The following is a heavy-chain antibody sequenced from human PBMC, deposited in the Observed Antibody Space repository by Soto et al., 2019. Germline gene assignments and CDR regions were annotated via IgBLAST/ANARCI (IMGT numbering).Heavy chain of an antibody. CDR2: VSWDGGST. J-gene: IGHJ4*02. Sequence: GGSLRLSCAASGFKFDDYTMHWIRQAPGKGLEWVSLVSWDGGSTYYADSVKGRFTISRDNTKNSLYLQMNSLRPEDTALYYCVKDIAVYYFDYWGQGTPATVSS. V-gene: IGHV3-43*01. CDR3: VKDIAVYYFDY. D-gene: IGHD2-15*01. CDR1: GFKFDDYT.